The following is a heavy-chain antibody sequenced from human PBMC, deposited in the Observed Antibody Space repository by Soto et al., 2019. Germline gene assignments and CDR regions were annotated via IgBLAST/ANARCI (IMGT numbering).Heavy chain of an antibody. Sequence: PGGPLRLSCAASGFTFSSYGMHWVRQAPGKGLEWVAVIWYDGSNKYYADSVKGRFTISRDNSKNTLYLQMNSLRAEDTAVYYCARDREMSPVVEVVPDPMHPQLDWAQGTLVTVSS. CDR1: GFTFSSYG. CDR2: IWYDGSNK. D-gene: IGHD2-2*01. CDR3: ARDREMSPVVEVVPDPMHPQLD. V-gene: IGHV3-33*01. J-gene: IGHJ4*02.